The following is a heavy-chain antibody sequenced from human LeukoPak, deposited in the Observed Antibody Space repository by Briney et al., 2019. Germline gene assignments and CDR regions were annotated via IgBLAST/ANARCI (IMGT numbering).Heavy chain of an antibody. CDR2: INWNGGST. Sequence: AGGSLRLSCAASGFTFDDYGMSWVRQAPGKGLEWVSGINWNGGSTGYADPVKGRFTISRDNAKNSLYLQMNSLRAEDTALYYCARVLDNLEYYFDHWGQGTLVTVSS. V-gene: IGHV3-20*04. CDR1: GFTFDDYG. CDR3: ARVLDNLEYYFDH. J-gene: IGHJ4*02. D-gene: IGHD3-9*01.